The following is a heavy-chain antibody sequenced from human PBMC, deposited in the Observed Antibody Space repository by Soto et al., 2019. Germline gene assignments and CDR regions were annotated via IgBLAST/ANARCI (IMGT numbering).Heavy chain of an antibody. CDR2: IWYDGSNK. V-gene: IGHV3-33*01. CDR3: ARERTTSYYYYGMDV. D-gene: IGHD1-1*01. CDR1: GFTFSSYG. Sequence: LSCAASGFTFSSYGMHWVRQAPGKGLEWVAVIWYDGSNKYYSDSVKGRFTISRDNSKSTLYLQMNSLRAEDTAVYYCARERTTSYYYYGMDVWGQGTTVTVSS. J-gene: IGHJ6*02.